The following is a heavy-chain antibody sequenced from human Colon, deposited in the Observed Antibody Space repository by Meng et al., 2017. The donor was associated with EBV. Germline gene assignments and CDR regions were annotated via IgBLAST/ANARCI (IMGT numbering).Heavy chain of an antibody. Sequence: GLRTRSGLGLVWPSKTLSLTCTVSGGSMSSGNYYRSWIRQPPGKGLEWIGYIHHSGSAYYNPSLKSRVSISVDTSKNQFSLNLNSMTAADTAVYYCXSFDHIXXRNYFDYWGQGTLVTVSS. CDR3: XSFDHIXXRNYFDY. J-gene: IGHJ4*02. V-gene: IGHV4-30-4*01. CDR1: GGSMSSGNYY. D-gene: IGHD2-21*01. CDR2: IHHSGSA.